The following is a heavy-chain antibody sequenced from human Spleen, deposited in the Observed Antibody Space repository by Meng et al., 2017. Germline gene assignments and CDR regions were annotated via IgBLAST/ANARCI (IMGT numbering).Heavy chain of an antibody. J-gene: IGHJ4*02. Sequence: ETLSLTCATSEFTFTAYWMSWVRQAPGKGLEWVANIKQDGSEIYYVDSVKGRFTISRDNAKKSLSLQMDSLRAEDTAVYYCARVITVWGSGKYYNYFDYWGQGTLVTVSS. V-gene: IGHV3-7*01. CDR3: ARVITVWGSGKYYNYFDY. CDR2: IKQDGSEI. D-gene: IGHD3-10*01. CDR1: EFTFTAYW.